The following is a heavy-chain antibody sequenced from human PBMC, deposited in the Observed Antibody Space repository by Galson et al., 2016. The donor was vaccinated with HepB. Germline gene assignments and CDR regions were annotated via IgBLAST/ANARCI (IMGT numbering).Heavy chain of an antibody. V-gene: IGHV3-23*01. J-gene: IGHJ6*04. CDR1: GFTFTNYA. Sequence: SLRLSCAASGFTFTNYAMTWVRQAPGKGLEWVSAITGSGGSTYYADSVKGRFTISRDNSKNTLFLQVNSLRAEDTAVYYCARDIYGPTYFYYYGLDVWGEGTTVTVSA. CDR3: ARDIYGPTYFYYYGLDV. D-gene: IGHD2/OR15-2a*01. CDR2: ITGSGGST.